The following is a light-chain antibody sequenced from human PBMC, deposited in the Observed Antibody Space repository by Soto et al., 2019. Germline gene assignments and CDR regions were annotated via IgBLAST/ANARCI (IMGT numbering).Light chain of an antibody. CDR2: LAS. Sequence: DIVVTQSPLSLPVTPGEPASISCKSSQSLLHSNGFHYLDWYLQRPGQSPQLLIYLASNRASGVPARFCGSGSGTEFTLKISRVEAEAVGVYYCLQALHPPLFRGVTKVEIK. CDR3: LQALHPPL. CDR1: QSLLHSNGFHY. J-gene: IGKJ4*01. V-gene: IGKV2-28*01.